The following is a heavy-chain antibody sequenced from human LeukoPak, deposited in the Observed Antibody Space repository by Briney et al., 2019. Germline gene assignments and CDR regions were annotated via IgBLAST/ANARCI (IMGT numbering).Heavy chain of an antibody. J-gene: IGHJ4*02. CDR2: IIPIFGTA. V-gene: IGHV1-69*05. Sequence: SVKVSCKASGGTFSSYAISWVRQAPGQGLEWMGRIIPIFGTANYAQKFQGRVTITTDESTSTAYMELSSLRSEDTAVYYCAILSGPGDYVWGSYRYPYYFDHWGQGTLVTVSS. D-gene: IGHD3-16*02. CDR1: GGTFSSYA. CDR3: AILSGPGDYVWGSYRYPYYFDH.